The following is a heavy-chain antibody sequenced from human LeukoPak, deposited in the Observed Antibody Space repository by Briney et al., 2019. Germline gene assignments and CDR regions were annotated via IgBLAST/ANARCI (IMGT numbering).Heavy chain of an antibody. CDR3: ARGGASSIPFDP. J-gene: IGHJ5*02. D-gene: IGHD2-2*01. CDR2: IHNSGST. Sequence: SSETLSLTCTVSGGSISSSYYYWGWIRQPPGKGLEWIGFIHNSGSTKYNPSLMSRVTISVDTSKNQFSLKLSSVTAAETAVYYCARGGASSIPFDPWGQGTLVTVSS. CDR1: GGSISSSYYY. V-gene: IGHV4-39*07.